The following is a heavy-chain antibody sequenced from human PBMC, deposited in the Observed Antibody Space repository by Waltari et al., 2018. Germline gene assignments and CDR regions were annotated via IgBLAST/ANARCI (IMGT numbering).Heavy chain of an antibody. D-gene: IGHD2-15*01. CDR2: IRNRGGNT. Sequence: EVQLLESGGGLVQPGGSLRLSCAASGFRFSTSDMAWVRQAPGKGLEWVAGIRNRGGNTYYGDSVKGRFAISRDNSRNTLHLQMNGLRAEDTAIYYCTSWRVVAGTGWFDSWGQGTLVTVSS. CDR1: GFRFSTSD. V-gene: IGHV3-23*01. CDR3: TSWRVVAGTGWFDS. J-gene: IGHJ5*01.